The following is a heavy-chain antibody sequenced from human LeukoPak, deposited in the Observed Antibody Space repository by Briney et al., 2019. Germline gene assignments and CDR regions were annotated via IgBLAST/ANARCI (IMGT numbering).Heavy chain of an antibody. Sequence: PGGSLRLSCAASGFTFSSYSMNWVRQAPGKGLEWVSSISSSSSYIYYADSVKGRFTISRDNAKNSLYLQMNSLRAEDTAVYYCALTGHYYDSSGSFFDYWGQGTLVTVSS. CDR1: GFTFSSYS. J-gene: IGHJ4*02. V-gene: IGHV3-21*01. D-gene: IGHD3-22*01. CDR3: ALTGHYYDSSGSFFDY. CDR2: ISSSSSYI.